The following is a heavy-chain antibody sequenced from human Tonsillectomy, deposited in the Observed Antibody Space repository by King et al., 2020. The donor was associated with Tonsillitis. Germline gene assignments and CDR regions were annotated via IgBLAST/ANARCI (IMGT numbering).Heavy chain of an antibody. J-gene: IGHJ4*02. D-gene: IGHD1-26*01. CDR3: ARVISGRYRYYFDY. Sequence: QLVQSGAEVKKPGASVKVSCQASGYTFTNDGITWVRQAPGRGLEWMGWISAYSDNTNYAQKLQGRVTMTADTSTSTAYMELRSLTSDDTAVYYCARVISGRYRYYFDYWGQGTLVTVSS. CDR2: ISAYSDNT. V-gene: IGHV1-18*04. CDR1: GYTFTNDG.